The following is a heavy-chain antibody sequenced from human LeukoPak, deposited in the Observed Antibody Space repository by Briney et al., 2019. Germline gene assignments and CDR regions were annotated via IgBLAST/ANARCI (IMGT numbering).Heavy chain of an antibody. CDR1: GFTFSSYS. V-gene: IGHV3-48*01. D-gene: IGHD2-15*01. Sequence: GGSLRLSCAASGFTFSSYSMNWVRQAPGKGLEWVSYISSSSSTIYYADSVKGRFTISRDNAKNSLSLQMNSLRAEDTAVYYCARDRRRVVPPYYFDYWGQGTLVTVSS. CDR2: ISSSSSTI. J-gene: IGHJ4*02. CDR3: ARDRRRVVPPYYFDY.